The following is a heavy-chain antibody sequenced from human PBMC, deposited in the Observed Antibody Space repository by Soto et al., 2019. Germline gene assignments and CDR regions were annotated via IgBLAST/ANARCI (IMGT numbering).Heavy chain of an antibody. D-gene: IGHD3-22*01. Sequence: SETLSLTCTVSGGSISSSSYYWSWIRQSPGKGLEWIGDINESGSTDDNPSLKSRVTISVDTSKNQFSLKLSSVTAADTAVYYCARIRRNLRYYDSTDYYPFDYWGQRILVTVSS. J-gene: IGHJ4*02. CDR2: INESGST. CDR1: GGSISSSSYY. V-gene: IGHV4-39*07. CDR3: ARIRRNLRYYDSTDYYPFDY.